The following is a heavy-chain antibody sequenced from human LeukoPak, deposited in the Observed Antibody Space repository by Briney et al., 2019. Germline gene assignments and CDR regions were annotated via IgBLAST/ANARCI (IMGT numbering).Heavy chain of an antibody. J-gene: IGHJ4*02. D-gene: IGHD1-20*01. V-gene: IGHV3-48*03. CDR2: ISGGGSTI. Sequence: GGSLRLSCAASGFTFSSYEMNWVRQAPGKGLEWVSYISGGGSTIYYADSVRGRFTISRDNAKNSLYLQMNSLRVEDTAVYFCARDPPFIIGTTFFDYWGQGTLVTVSS. CDR3: ARDPPFIIGTTFFDY. CDR1: GFTFSSYE.